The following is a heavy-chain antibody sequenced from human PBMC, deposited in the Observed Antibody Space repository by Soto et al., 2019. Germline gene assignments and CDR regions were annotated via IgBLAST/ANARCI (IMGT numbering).Heavy chain of an antibody. J-gene: IGHJ4*02. CDR1: GFAFSGYW. D-gene: IGHD5-12*01. CDR2: IKQDGSEK. V-gene: IGHV3-7*01. CDR3: ARATSVDAY. Sequence: EVQLVESGGDLVQLGGSLRLSCAASGFAFSGYWMSWVRQAPGKGLEGVANIKQDGSEKYYVDSVKGRFTISRDNAKNSLYLQMNSLRVEDTAVYYCARATSVDAYWGQGTLVTVSS.